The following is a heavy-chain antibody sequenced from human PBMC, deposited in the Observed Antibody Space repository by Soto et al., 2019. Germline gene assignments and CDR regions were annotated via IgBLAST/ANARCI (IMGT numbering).Heavy chain of an antibody. CDR3: VKEAVGPFES. CDR2: IYSGGYT. D-gene: IGHD6-19*01. V-gene: IGHV3-53*01. Sequence: EVQLVESGGGLIQPGGSLTLSCAASGFSVSSNHMNWVRQAPGKGLEWVSLIYSGGYTYYADSVKGRFTISRDNSKNTLFLQMNALRVEDTAVYFGVKEAVGPFESWGQGALVTVSS. CDR1: GFSVSSNH. J-gene: IGHJ4*02.